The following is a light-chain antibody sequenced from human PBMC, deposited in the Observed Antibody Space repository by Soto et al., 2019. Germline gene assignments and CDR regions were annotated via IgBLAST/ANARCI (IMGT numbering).Light chain of an antibody. CDR2: GPS. CDR3: QQYNNWLRGT. Sequence: EIVMTQSPATLSVSPGESATLSCRASQSIGITVAWYQQKPGQAPRLLIYGPSTRVTGIPARFSGSGSGTEFTLTISSLQSEDFAIYYCQQYNNWLRGTFGQGTKLEIE. CDR1: QSIGIT. J-gene: IGKJ2*02. V-gene: IGKV3-15*01.